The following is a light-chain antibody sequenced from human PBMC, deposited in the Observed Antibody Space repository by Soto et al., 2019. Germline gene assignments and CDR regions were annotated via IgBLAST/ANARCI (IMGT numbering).Light chain of an antibody. CDR1: QSVSSN. Sequence: EIVMTQSPATLSVSPGERATLSCRASQSVSSNLAWYQQKAGQAPRLLVYGASTRATGIPARFSGSGSGTEFTLTISSLQSEDFAVYYCQQYNNWPPPWTFGQGTKLESK. CDR2: GAS. CDR3: QQYNNWPPPWT. V-gene: IGKV3-15*01. J-gene: IGKJ1*01.